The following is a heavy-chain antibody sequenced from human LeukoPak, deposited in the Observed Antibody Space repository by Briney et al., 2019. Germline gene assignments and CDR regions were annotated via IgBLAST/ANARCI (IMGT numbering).Heavy chain of an antibody. Sequence: SETLSLTCAVYGGSFSGYYWSWIRQPPGKGLEWIGEIIHSGSTNYNPSLKSRVTISVDTSKNQFSLKLSSVTAADTAVYYCARHGGLGSIAARPFDYWGQGTLVTVSS. CDR1: GGSFSGYY. V-gene: IGHV4-34*12. J-gene: IGHJ4*02. CDR3: ARHGGLGSIAARPFDY. CDR2: IIHSGST. D-gene: IGHD6-6*01.